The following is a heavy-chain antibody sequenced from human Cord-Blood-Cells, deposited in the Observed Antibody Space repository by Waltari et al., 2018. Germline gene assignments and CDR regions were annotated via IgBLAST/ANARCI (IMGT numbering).Heavy chain of an antibody. Sequence: QVQLVQSGAEVKKPGSSVKVPCKASGGTFSSYTISWVRQAPGQGLEWMGRIIPILGIANYAQKFQGRVTITADKSTSTAYMELSSLRSEDTAVYYCATLGSYDYGDNYWGQGTLVTVSS. CDR2: IIPILGIA. CDR1: GGTFSSYT. CDR3: ATLGSYDYGDNY. D-gene: IGHD4-17*01. V-gene: IGHV1-69*02. J-gene: IGHJ4*02.